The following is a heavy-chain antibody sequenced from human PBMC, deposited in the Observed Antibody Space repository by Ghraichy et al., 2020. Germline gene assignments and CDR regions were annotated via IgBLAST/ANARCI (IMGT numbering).Heavy chain of an antibody. V-gene: IGHV4-34*01. CDR3: ARDRIYYGMDV. D-gene: IGHD1-14*01. Sequence: SETLSLTCAVYGGSFSGYYWSWIRQPPGKGLEWIGEINHSGSSNYNPSLKSRVTISVDTSKNQFSLKLSSVNAADTAVYYCARDRIYYGMDVWGQGTTVTVSS. J-gene: IGHJ6*02. CDR2: INHSGSS. CDR1: GGSFSGYY.